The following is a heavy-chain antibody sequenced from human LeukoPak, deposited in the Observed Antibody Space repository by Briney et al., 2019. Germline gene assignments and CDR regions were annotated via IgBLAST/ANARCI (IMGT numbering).Heavy chain of an antibody. Sequence: GASLKISFKGSGYRFTSYWIGWVRQMPGKGLEWMGIIYPGDSDTRYSPSFQGQVTISADKSISTAYLQWSSLKASDTAMYYCARALDPDYFDYWGQGTLVTVSS. V-gene: IGHV5-51*01. J-gene: IGHJ4*02. D-gene: IGHD3/OR15-3a*01. CDR2: IYPGDSDT. CDR3: ARALDPDYFDY. CDR1: GYRFTSYW.